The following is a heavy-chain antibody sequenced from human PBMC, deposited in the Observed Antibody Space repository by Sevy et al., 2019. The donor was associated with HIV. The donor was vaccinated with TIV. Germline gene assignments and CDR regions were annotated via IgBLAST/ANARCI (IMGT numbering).Heavy chain of an antibody. V-gene: IGHV1-18*01. J-gene: IGHJ6*02. CDR3: ARDRNNYDSSGYPKGMDV. Sequence: ASVKVSCKASGYTFTRYGITWVRQAPGQGLEWMGWTSAYNGNTNYAQKVQGRVTMTTDISTSTAYMELRSLRSDDTAMYYCARDRNNYDSSGYPKGMDVWGQGITVTVSS. D-gene: IGHD3-22*01. CDR2: TSAYNGNT. CDR1: GYTFTRYG.